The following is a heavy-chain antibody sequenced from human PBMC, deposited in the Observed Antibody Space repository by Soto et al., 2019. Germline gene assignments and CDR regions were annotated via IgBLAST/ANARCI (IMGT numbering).Heavy chain of an antibody. Sequence: GGSLRLSCAASGFTFSSYAMHWVRQAPGKGLEWVAVISYDGSNKYYADSVKGRFTISRDNSKNTLYLQMNSLRAEDTAVYYCARGERWLLDIVLSPGGLFDYWGQGTLVTVSS. CDR2: ISYDGSNK. J-gene: IGHJ4*02. V-gene: IGHV3-30-3*01. CDR3: ARGERWLLDIVLSPGGLFDY. D-gene: IGHD3-22*01. CDR1: GFTFSSYA.